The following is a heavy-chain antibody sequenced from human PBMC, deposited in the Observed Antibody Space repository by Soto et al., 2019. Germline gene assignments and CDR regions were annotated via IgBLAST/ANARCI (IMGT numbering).Heavy chain of an antibody. CDR2: IKEDGSEK. CDR1: GSSFSSSW. D-gene: IGHD3-22*01. CDR3: ARGDYYDRRFDS. V-gene: IGHV3-7*03. J-gene: IGHJ4*02. Sequence: TGGSLRLSCAASGSSFSSSWMNWVRQAPGKGLEWVADIKEDGSEKYYVDSLKGRFTISRDNAKNSLYLQMNSLRAEDTAVYYCARGDYYDRRFDSWGQGTLVTVSS.